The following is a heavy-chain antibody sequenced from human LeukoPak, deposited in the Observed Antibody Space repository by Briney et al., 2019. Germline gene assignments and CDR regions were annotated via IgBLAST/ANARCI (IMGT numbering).Heavy chain of an antibody. D-gene: IGHD6-19*01. CDR3: SRERVAVAGTVAPYYYYGMDV. J-gene: IGHJ6*01. V-gene: IGHV3-48*03. Sequence: GGNLRLYCAASGFTFSSYEMNWVRQAPGKGREWGSYISSSRSTIYYADSVKGRFTIYRDNAKNSLYLQMNSLRAEDTAVYYCSRERVAVAGTVAPYYYYGMDVWGQGTTVTVSS. CDR1: GFTFSSYE. CDR2: ISSSRSTI.